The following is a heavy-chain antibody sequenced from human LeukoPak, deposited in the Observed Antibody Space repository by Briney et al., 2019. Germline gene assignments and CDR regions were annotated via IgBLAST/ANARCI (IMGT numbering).Heavy chain of an antibody. CDR1: GFTFSSYA. CDR2: VSDDGSNA. V-gene: IGHV3-30*04. J-gene: IGHJ3*02. Sequence: GRSLRLSCAASGFTFSSYAMHWVRQAPGKGLEWVAVVSDDGSNAFYADSVKGRFTISRDNSKNTLYLQMNSLGAEDTAVYYCAREYLKPGATDAFDIWGQGTMVTASS. D-gene: IGHD1-26*01. CDR3: AREYLKPGATDAFDI.